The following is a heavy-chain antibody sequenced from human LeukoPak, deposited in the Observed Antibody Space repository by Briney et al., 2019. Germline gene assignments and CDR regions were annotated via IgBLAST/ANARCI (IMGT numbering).Heavy chain of an antibody. V-gene: IGHV4-59*08. D-gene: IGHD2-15*01. CDR1: GGSINSYY. CDR3: ARHGGQGDAFDI. J-gene: IGHJ3*02. CDR2: IYYSGST. Sequence: SETLSLTCTVSGGSINSYYWSWIRQPPGKGLEWIGYIYYSGSTNYNPSLKSRVTISVDTSKNQFSLKLSSVTAADTAVYYCARHGGQGDAFDIWGQGTMVTVSS.